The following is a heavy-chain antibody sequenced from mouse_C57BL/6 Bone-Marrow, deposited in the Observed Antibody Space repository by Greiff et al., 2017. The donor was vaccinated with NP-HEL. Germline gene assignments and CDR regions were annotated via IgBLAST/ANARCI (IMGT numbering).Heavy chain of an antibody. J-gene: IGHJ4*01. V-gene: IGHV5-16*01. CDR2: INYDGSST. D-gene: IGHD2-4*01. CDR3: AREGGLRRRTFAMDY. Sequence: EVQLVESEGGLVQPGSSMKLSCTASGFTFSDYYMAWVRQVPEKGLEWVANINYDGSSTYYLDSLKSRFIISRDNAKNILYLQMSSLKSEDTATYYCAREGGLRRRTFAMDYWGQGTPVTVSS. CDR1: GFTFSDYY.